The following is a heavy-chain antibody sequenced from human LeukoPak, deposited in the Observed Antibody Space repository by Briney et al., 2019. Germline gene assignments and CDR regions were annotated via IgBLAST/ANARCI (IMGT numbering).Heavy chain of an antibody. D-gene: IGHD1-26*01. CDR1: GLTLSSYG. Sequence: GRSLRLSCAASGLTLSSYGMHWVRQAPGKGLEWGAVIWYDGSNKYYADSVKGRFTISRDNSKNTLYLQMNSLRAEDTAVYYCAREPRYSGSYYQFDYWGQGTLVTVSS. V-gene: IGHV3-33*01. CDR3: AREPRYSGSYYQFDY. CDR2: IWYDGSNK. J-gene: IGHJ4*02.